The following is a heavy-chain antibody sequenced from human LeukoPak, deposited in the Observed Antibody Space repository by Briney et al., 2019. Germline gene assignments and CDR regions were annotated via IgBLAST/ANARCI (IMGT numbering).Heavy chain of an antibody. D-gene: IGHD4-17*01. CDR3: ARVIGSYGDSAY. J-gene: IGHJ4*02. Sequence: GGSRRPSCEASGFTFSSYSMNWVRQAPGKVLGWISYITSSSSSMYYADSVKGRFTISRDSAKNSLYLQMNSLRAEDTAVYYCARVIGSYGDSAYWGQGTLVTVSS. V-gene: IGHV3-48*04. CDR1: GFTFSSYS. CDR2: ITSSSSSM.